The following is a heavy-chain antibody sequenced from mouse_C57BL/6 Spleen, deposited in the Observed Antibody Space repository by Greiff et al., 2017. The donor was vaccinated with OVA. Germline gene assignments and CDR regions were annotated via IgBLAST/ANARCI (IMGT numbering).Heavy chain of an antibody. CDR2: IYPGSGST. D-gene: IGHD1-1*01. CDR1: GYTFTSYW. V-gene: IGHV1-55*01. Sequence: QVQLKQPGAELVKPGASVKMSCKASGYTFTSYWITWVKQRPGQGLEWIGDIYPGSGSTNYNEKFKSKATLTVDTSSSTAYMQLSSLTSEDSAVYYCARGGYYGSRGYYAMDYWGQGTSVTVSS. CDR3: ARGGYYGSRGYYAMDY. J-gene: IGHJ4*01.